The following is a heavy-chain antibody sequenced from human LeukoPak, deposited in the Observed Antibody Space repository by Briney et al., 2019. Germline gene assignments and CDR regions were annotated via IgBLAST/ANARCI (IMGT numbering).Heavy chain of an antibody. D-gene: IGHD6-13*01. CDR3: AKDRGSGSSPNHDAFDI. J-gene: IGHJ3*02. CDR2: ISWNSGSI. V-gene: IGHV3-9*03. Sequence: GRSLRLSCAASGFTFDDYAMHWVRQAPGKGLEWVSGISWNSGSIGYADSVKGRFTISRDNAKNSLYLQMNSLRAEDMALYYCAKDRGSGSSPNHDAFDIWGQGTMVTVSS. CDR1: GFTFDDYA.